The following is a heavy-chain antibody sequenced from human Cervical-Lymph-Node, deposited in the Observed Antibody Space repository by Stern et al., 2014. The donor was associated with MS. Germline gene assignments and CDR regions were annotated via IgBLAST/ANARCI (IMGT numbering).Heavy chain of an antibody. V-gene: IGHV2-5*02. D-gene: IGHD2-8*01. J-gene: IGHJ5*01. Sequence: QVTLRESGPTQVRPTQTLTLTCTFSGFSLSASGEGVGWIRQPPGKAPEWLALIFWDGDERYSPSLKNRLTITKDTSKNQVSLTVTNLDPVDTATYYCAHRASCTNVFCRRLRNNWFDSWGRGTLVTVSS. CDR2: IFWDGDE. CDR3: AHRASCTNVFCRRLRNNWFDS. CDR1: GFSLSASGEG.